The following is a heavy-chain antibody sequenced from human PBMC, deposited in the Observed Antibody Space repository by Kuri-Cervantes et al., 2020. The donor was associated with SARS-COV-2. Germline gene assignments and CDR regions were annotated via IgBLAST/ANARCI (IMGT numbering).Heavy chain of an antibody. V-gene: IGHV1-69*13. CDR1: VGTFSSYA. CDR3: ARSYVDTAMEHLYYYYYYMDV. CDR2: IIPIFGTA. J-gene: IGHJ6*03. Sequence: SVKVSCKASVGTFSSYAIRWVRQAPGQGLEWMGGIIPIFGTANYARKFQGRVTITADESTSTAYIELSSLRSEDTAVYYRARSYVDTAMEHLYYYYYYMDVWGKGTTVTVSS. D-gene: IGHD5-18*01.